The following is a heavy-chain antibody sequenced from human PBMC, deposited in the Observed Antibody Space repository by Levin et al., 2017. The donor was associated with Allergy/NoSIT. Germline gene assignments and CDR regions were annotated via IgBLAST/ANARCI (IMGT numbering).Heavy chain of an antibody. CDR3: ARSVVTPAGTGYGMDG. J-gene: IGHJ6*02. CDR2: INHSGST. D-gene: IGHD4-23*01. Sequence: SQTLSLTCAVYGGSFSGYYWSWIRQPPGKGLEWIGEINHSGSTNYNPSLKSRVTISVDTSKNQFSLKLSSVTAADTAVYYCARSVVTPAGTGYGMDGWGQGTTVTVSS. V-gene: IGHV4-34*01. CDR1: GGSFSGYY.